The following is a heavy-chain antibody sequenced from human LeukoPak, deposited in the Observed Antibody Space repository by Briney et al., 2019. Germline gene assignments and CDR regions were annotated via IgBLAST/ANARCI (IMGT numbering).Heavy chain of an antibody. J-gene: IGHJ5*02. CDR3: ERQYSSGWPWFDP. V-gene: IGHV4-39*01. Sequence: PSETLSLTCTVSGGSIRSGEYYWGWIRQPPGKDLEWIGSIPYSGSTYYNASLKSRVTISVDTSKNQFSLKLTSVTAADAAMYYCERQYSSGWPWFDPWGQGTQVTVSS. D-gene: IGHD6-19*01. CDR2: IPYSGST. CDR1: GGSIRSGEYY.